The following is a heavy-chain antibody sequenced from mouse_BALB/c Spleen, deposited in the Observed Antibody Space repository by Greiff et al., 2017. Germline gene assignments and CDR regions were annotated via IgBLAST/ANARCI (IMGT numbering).Heavy chain of an antibody. CDR2: ISYSGST. CDR3: ARGYGSSYWYFDV. D-gene: IGHD1-1*01. CDR1: GDSITSGY. J-gene: IGHJ1*01. V-gene: IGHV3-8*02. Sequence: DVKLQESGPSLVKPSQTLSLTCSVTGDSITSGYWNWIRKFPGNKLEYMGYISYSGSTYYNPSLKSRISITRDTSKNQYYLQLNSVTTEDTATYYCARGYGSSYWYFDVWGAGTTVTVSS.